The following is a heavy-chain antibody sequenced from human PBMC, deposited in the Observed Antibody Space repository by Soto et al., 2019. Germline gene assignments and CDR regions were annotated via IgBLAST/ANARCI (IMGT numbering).Heavy chain of an antibody. CDR1: GFNFDDYA. V-gene: IGHV3-9*01. J-gene: IGHJ4*02. CDR3: ARDLNLGSFDY. Sequence: HPGGSLRLSCAASGFNFDDYAMHWVRQIPGKGLEWVSGISRDSGSIGYADSVKGRFTISRDNAKNSLYLQMNSLRAEDTAVYYCARDLNLGSFDYWGQGTLVTVSS. CDR2: ISRDSGSI.